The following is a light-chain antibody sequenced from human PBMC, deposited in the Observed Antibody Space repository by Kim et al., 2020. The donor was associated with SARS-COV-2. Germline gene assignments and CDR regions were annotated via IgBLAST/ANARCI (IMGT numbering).Light chain of an antibody. CDR2: KAS. CDR1: QSISTS. V-gene: IGKV1-5*03. Sequence: SASVGDSVTSTCRASQSISTSLAWYQQKPGKAPTLLIYKASSLKRGVPSRFSGSGSGTEFTLTISSLQPDDLATYFCHQFDSYSQTFGQGTKLEI. J-gene: IGKJ2*01. CDR3: HQFDSYSQT.